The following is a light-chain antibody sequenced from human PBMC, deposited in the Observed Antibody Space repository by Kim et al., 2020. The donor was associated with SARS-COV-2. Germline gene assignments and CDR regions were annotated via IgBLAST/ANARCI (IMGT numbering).Light chain of an antibody. CDR1: QSVSSNQ. Sequence: SPGERVTLYCRASQSVSSNQLAWYQQKPGQAPRLLIYGASSRATGIPDRFTGSGSGTDFTLTISRLEPEDFAVYYCQHYATFRWTFGQGTKVDIK. CDR3: QHYATFRWT. V-gene: IGKV3-20*01. J-gene: IGKJ1*01. CDR2: GAS.